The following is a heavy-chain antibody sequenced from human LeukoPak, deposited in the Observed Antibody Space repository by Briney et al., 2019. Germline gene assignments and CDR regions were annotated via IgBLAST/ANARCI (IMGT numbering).Heavy chain of an antibody. J-gene: IGHJ6*02. CDR3: ARAIDGYNVNYYYYGMDV. CDR2: IYYSGST. CDR1: GGSLSSYY. V-gene: IGHV4-59*01. Sequence: PSETLSLTCTVSGGSLSSYYWSWIRQPPGKGLEWVGNIYYSGSTKYNPSLKSRVTISVDTSKNQFSLKLSSVTAADTAVYYCARAIDGYNVNYYYYGMDVWGQGTTVTVSS. D-gene: IGHD5-24*01.